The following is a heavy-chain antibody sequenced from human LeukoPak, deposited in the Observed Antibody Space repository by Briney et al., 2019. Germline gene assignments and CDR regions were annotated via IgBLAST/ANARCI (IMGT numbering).Heavy chain of an antibody. CDR1: GFTFSSYA. Sequence: GGSLRLSCAASGFTFSSYAMNWVRQAPGKGLEWVSIISGSGTNTYYADSVKGRFTISRDNSKNTLYLQMNSLRAEDTAVYYCAKSFGPVIAAAGTGADWGQGTLVTVSS. D-gene: IGHD6-13*01. V-gene: IGHV3-23*01. J-gene: IGHJ4*02. CDR2: ISGSGTNT. CDR3: AKSFGPVIAAAGTGAD.